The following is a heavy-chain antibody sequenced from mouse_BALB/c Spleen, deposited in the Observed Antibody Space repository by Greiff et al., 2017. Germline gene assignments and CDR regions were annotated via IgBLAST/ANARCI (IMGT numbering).Heavy chain of an antibody. CDR2: IYPGDGDT. CDR3: ASEYYGSSYGGRYFDY. CDR1: GYAFSSYW. J-gene: IGHJ2*01. Sequence: QVQLKESGAELVRPGSSVKISCKASGYAFSSYWMNWVKQRPGQGLEWIGQIYPGDGDTNYNGKFKGKATLTADKSSSTAYMQLSSLTSEDSAVYFCASEYYGSSYGGRYFDYWGQGTTLTVSS. D-gene: IGHD1-1*01. V-gene: IGHV1-80*01.